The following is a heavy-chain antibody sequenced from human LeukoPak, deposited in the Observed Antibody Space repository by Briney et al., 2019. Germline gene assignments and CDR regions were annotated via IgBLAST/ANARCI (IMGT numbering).Heavy chain of an antibody. V-gene: IGHV1-69*13. Sequence: GASVKVSCKASGGTFSSYAISWVRQAPGQGLEWMGGIIPIFGTANYAQKFQGRVTITADESTSTAYMELSSLRSEDTAVYYCAREAYCGGDCYSGFYYYYYMDVWGKGTTVTVSS. CDR1: GGTFSSYA. CDR3: AREAYCGGDCYSGFYYYYYMDV. D-gene: IGHD2-21*01. CDR2: IIPIFGTA. J-gene: IGHJ6*03.